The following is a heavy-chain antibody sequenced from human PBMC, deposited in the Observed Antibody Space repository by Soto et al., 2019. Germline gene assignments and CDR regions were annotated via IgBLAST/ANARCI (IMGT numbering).Heavy chain of an antibody. V-gene: IGHV3-23*01. Sequence: PGGSLRLSCAASGFTFSNYAVTWVRQAPGKGLEWVSTISGSGGSTYYADSVKGRFTISRDNSKNTLYLQMNSLRAEDTAVYYCAKDGQWLAYFDYWGQGTLVTVSS. D-gene: IGHD6-19*01. CDR1: GFTFSNYA. J-gene: IGHJ4*02. CDR2: ISGSGGST. CDR3: AKDGQWLAYFDY.